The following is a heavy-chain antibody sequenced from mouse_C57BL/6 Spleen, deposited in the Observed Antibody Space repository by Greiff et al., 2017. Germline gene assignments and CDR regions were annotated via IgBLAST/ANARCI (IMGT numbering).Heavy chain of an antibody. CDR2: INPSNGGT. D-gene: IGHD3-2*02. Sequence: VQLQQPGTELVKPGASVKLSCKASGYTFTSSWMHWVKQRPGQGLEWIGNINPSNGGTNYNEKFKSKATLTVDKSSSTAYMQLSSLTSEDSAVYYCARYPDSSGYAMDYWGQGTPVTVSA. CDR3: ARYPDSSGYAMDY. J-gene: IGHJ4*01. V-gene: IGHV1-53*01. CDR1: GYTFTSSW.